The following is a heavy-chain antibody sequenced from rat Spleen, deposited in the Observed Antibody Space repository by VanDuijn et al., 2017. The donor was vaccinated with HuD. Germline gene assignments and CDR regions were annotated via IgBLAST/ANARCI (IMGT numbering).Heavy chain of an antibody. CDR1: GFTFSNYY. CDR2: ITNSGGST. D-gene: IGHD1-11*01. J-gene: IGHJ2*01. CDR3: GRGVGGGPGTFDY. Sequence: EVQLVESGGGLVQPGRSLKLSCAASGFTFSNYYMAWVRQAPTKGLEWVASITNSGGSTYYRDSVKGRFTVSRDNAKSTLYLQMDSLRSEDTATYYWGRGVGGGPGTFDYWGQGVMVTVSS. V-gene: IGHV5S23*01.